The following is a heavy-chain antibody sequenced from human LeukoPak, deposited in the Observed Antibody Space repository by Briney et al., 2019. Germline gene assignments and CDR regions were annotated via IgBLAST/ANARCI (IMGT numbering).Heavy chain of an antibody. J-gene: IGHJ6*04. Sequence: SETLSLTCAVYGGSFSGYYWSWIRPPPGKGLEWIGEINHSGSTNYNPSLKSRVTISVDTSKNQFSLKLSSVTAADTAVYYCARGSGSGSPKGSYYYYGMDVWGKGTTVTVSS. D-gene: IGHD3-10*01. CDR1: GGSFSGYY. CDR2: INHSGST. V-gene: IGHV4-34*01. CDR3: ARGSGSGSPKGSYYYYGMDV.